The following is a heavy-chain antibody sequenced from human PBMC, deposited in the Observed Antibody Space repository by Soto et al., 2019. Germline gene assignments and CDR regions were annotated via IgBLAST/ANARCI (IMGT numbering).Heavy chain of an antibody. D-gene: IGHD3-10*01. CDR2: IYHGGNI. V-gene: IGHV4-4*02. J-gene: IGHJ4*02. Sequence: SETLSLTCAVSGDSINSSDWWNWVRQPPGKGLEWIGEIYHGGNIYYNPSLKSRVTISMDKSRNQFSLNLNSVTAADTAVYYCARDHQYGGNWAFDDWGQGALVTVSS. CDR1: GDSINSSDW. CDR3: ARDHQYGGNWAFDD.